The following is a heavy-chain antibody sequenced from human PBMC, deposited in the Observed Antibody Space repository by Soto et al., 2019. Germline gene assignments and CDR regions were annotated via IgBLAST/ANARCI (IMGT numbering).Heavy chain of an antibody. Sequence: GGSLRLSCAASGFTFSSYGMHWVRQAPGKGLEWVAVIWYDGSNKYYADSVKGRFTISRDNSKNTLYLQRNSLRAEDTAVYYCAREYPTLPGIAAAGQPPYYYYGMDVWGQGTTVTVSS. CDR1: GFTFSSYG. D-gene: IGHD6-13*01. CDR3: AREYPTLPGIAAAGQPPYYYYGMDV. V-gene: IGHV3-33*01. J-gene: IGHJ6*02. CDR2: IWYDGSNK.